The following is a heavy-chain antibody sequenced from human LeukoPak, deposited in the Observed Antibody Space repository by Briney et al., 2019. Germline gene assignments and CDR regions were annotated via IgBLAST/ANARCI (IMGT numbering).Heavy chain of an antibody. J-gene: IGHJ4*02. CDR3: ARDLVGATAGY. CDR1: GFTFSSYS. D-gene: IGHD1-26*01. V-gene: IGHV3-21*01. CDR2: ISSSSSYI. Sequence: GGSLRLSCAASGFTFSSYSMNWVRQAPGKGLEWVSSISSSSSYIYYADSVKGRFTISRDNAKNSLYLQLNSLRAEDTAVYYCARDLVGATAGYWGQGTLVTVSS.